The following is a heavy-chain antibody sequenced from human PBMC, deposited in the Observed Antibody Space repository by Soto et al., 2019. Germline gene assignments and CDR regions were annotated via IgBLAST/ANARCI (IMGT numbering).Heavy chain of an antibody. D-gene: IGHD2-2*01. V-gene: IGHV1-3*01. J-gene: IGHJ6*03. CDR2: INAGNGNT. CDR1: GYTFTSYA. Sequence: ASVKVSCKASGYTFTSYAMHWVRQAPGQRLEWMGWINAGNGNTKYSQKFQGRVTITRDTSASTAYMELSSLRSEDTAVYYCARDLYGPAALSTRADYYYMDVWGKGTTVTVSS. CDR3: ARDLYGPAALSTRADYYYMDV.